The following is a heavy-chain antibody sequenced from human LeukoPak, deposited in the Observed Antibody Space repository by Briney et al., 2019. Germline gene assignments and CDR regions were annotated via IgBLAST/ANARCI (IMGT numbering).Heavy chain of an antibody. Sequence: SETLSLTCTVSGGSISSSSYYWGWIRQPPGKGLEWIGSIYYSGSTYYNPSLKSRVTISVNTSKNQFSLKLSSVTAADTAVYYCARHNYGSGSAFDYWGQGTLVTVSS. J-gene: IGHJ4*02. CDR2: IYYSGST. V-gene: IGHV4-39*01. D-gene: IGHD3-10*01. CDR3: ARHNYGSGSAFDY. CDR1: GGSISSSSYY.